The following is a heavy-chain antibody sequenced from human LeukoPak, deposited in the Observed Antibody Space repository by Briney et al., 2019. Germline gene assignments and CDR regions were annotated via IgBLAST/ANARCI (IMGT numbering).Heavy chain of an antibody. D-gene: IGHD6-6*01. CDR2: IYYSGST. CDR1: GGSISSYY. J-gene: IGHJ4*02. V-gene: IGHV4-59*01. CDR3: ARVAARQEFDY. Sequence: SETLSLTCTVSGGSISSYYWSWIRQPPGKGLEWIGYIYYSGSTYYNPSLKSRVTISVDSSKNQFSLKLSSVTAADTAVYYCARVAARQEFDYWGQGTLVTVSS.